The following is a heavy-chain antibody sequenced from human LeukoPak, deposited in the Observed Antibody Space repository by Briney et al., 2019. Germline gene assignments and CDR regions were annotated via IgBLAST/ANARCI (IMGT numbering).Heavy chain of an antibody. J-gene: IGHJ6*02. CDR1: GFTFNTYA. V-gene: IGHV3-30*04. D-gene: IGHD3-10*01. CDR2: ISIDGKTQ. CDR3: AREEYGFGLGALDV. Sequence: PGGSLRLSCIASGFTFNTYAMQWLRQAPGKGLEGVAVISIDGKTQYYADSVKGRFTISRDDSKNTLYLEMDSLRDEDTALFYCAREEYGFGLGALDVWGQGTTVTVS.